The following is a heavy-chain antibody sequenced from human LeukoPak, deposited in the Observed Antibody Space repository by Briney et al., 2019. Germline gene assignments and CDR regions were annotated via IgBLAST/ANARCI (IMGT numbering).Heavy chain of an antibody. Sequence: PSETLSLTCAVYGGSFSGYYWSWIRQPPGKGLEWIGEINHSGSTNYNPSLKSRVTISVDTSKNQFTLKLSSVTAADTAVYYCARGRGGDALDIWGQGTMVTVSS. CDR3: ARGRGGDALDI. V-gene: IGHV4-34*01. CDR2: INHSGST. J-gene: IGHJ3*02. CDR1: GGSFSGYY. D-gene: IGHD2-15*01.